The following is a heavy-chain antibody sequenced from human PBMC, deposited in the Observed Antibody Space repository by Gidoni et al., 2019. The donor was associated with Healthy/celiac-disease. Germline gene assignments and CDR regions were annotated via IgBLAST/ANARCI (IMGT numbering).Heavy chain of an antibody. CDR2: ISSSGSTI. CDR3: VPAANARSRGYYYYYGMDV. V-gene: IGHV3-11*01. J-gene: IGHJ6*02. D-gene: IGHD2-2*01. CDR1: GFTFSDYY. Sequence: QVQLVESGGGLVKPRGSLRLSCAASGFTFSDYYMIWIRQAPGKGLEWVSYISSSGSTIDYADSVKGRFTISRDNAKNSLYLQMNSLRAEDTAVYYCVPAANARSRGYYYYYGMDVWGQGTTVTVSS.